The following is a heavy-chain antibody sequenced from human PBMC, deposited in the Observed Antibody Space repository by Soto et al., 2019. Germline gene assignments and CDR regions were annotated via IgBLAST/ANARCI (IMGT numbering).Heavy chain of an antibody. CDR1: GYTFTNFG. CDR3: ARVEMATIKGNAFDI. Sequence: GASVKVSCKASGYTFTNFGISWVRQAPGQGLEWMAWISGYDGNTSYAHKFQGRVTMTRDTSTSTVYMELSSLRSEDTAVYYCARVEMATIKGNAFDIWGQGTMVTVSS. V-gene: IGHV1-18*01. J-gene: IGHJ3*02. D-gene: IGHD5-12*01. CDR2: ISGYDGNT.